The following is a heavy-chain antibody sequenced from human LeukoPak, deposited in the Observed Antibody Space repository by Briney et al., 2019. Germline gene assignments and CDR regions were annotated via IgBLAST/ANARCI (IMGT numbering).Heavy chain of an antibody. V-gene: IGHV1-69*06. D-gene: IGHD3-16*01. Sequence: GASVKVCCKCAGDSFSTCAISWVRQAPGQGIEWMGGIFPMFETANYAQRFQGRLTITADIATSTAYMDLSSLRSEDTAVYYCARGVTSYGTRLTYWGQGTLVTVSS. J-gene: IGHJ4*02. CDR2: IFPMFETA. CDR3: ARGVTSYGTRLTY. CDR1: GDSFSTCA.